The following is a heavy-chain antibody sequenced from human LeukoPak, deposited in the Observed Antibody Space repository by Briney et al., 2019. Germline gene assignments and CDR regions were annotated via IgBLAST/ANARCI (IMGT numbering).Heavy chain of an antibody. CDR1: GGSFSGYY. Sequence: SETLSLTCAVYGGSFSGYYWSWIRQPPGKGLEWIGEINHSGSTNYNPSLKSRVTISVDTSKNQFSLKLSSVPAADTAVYYCAIGDIVVPAATRDTAMSKGSGDWGQGTLVTVSS. J-gene: IGHJ4*02. V-gene: IGHV4-34*01. CDR3: AIGDIVVPAATRDTAMSKGSGD. CDR2: INHSGST. D-gene: IGHD2-2*01.